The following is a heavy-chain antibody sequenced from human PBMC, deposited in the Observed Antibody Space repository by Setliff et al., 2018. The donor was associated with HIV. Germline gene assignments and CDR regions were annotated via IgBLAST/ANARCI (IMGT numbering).Heavy chain of an antibody. D-gene: IGHD3-10*01. Sequence: SLTCAVYGASFSNYFWTWIRQSPGKGLEWIGEINHSGSTNYNPSLKSRVTISVDTSKNQFSLRLNSVTAADTAVYFCVRRRGYYGSWASSAFDFWGQGTMVTVSS. CDR1: GASFSNYF. J-gene: IGHJ3*01. CDR3: VRRRGYYGSWASSAFDF. V-gene: IGHV4-34*01. CDR2: INHSGST.